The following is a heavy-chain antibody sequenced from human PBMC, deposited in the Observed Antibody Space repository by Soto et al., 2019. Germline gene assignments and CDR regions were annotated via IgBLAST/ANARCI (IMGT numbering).Heavy chain of an antibody. CDR1: GGSVSNKTYY. CDR3: ARTTAVPNTLRSRYFFDY. CDR2: VYYSGTT. Sequence: XETLSLTCSVSGGSVSNKTYYWSWIRQPPGKRLEWIGYVYYSGTTNYNPSLKSRVTISVDLSKNQFSLRLSSVTTADTALYYCARTTAVPNTLRSRYFFDYWGQGTLVTVSS. V-gene: IGHV4-61*01. D-gene: IGHD4-17*01. J-gene: IGHJ4*02.